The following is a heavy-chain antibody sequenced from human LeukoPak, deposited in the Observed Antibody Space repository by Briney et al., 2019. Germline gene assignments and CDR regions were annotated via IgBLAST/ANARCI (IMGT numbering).Heavy chain of an antibody. CDR2: IYHSGST. CDR1: GFTFSESW. Sequence: GSLRLSCVASGFTFSESWMTWVRQPPGKGLEWIGEIYHSGSTNYNPSLKSRLTISVDNSKNQFSLKLSSVTAADTAVYYCARDKRIKMTTVTDGMDVWGQGTTVTVSS. V-gene: IGHV4-4*02. CDR3: ARDKRIKMTTVTDGMDV. D-gene: IGHD4-17*01. J-gene: IGHJ6*02.